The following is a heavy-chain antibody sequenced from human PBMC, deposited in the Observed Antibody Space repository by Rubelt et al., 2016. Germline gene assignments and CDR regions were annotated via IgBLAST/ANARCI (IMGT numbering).Heavy chain of an antibody. V-gene: IGHV4-38-2*02. D-gene: IGHD3-10*01. J-gene: IGHJ4*02. CDR2: FFHDGST. Sequence: QVQLQESGPGLVKPSETLSLTCTVSGYSINNGYYWGWIRQPPGKGLEWIASFFHDGSTKYNPSLKSRVTISNDGSKNQCSLNRSSVTAADTAVYYCARPTGASSASGSFLVWGQGTLVTVSS. CDR1: GYSINNGYY. CDR3: ARPTGASSASGSFLV.